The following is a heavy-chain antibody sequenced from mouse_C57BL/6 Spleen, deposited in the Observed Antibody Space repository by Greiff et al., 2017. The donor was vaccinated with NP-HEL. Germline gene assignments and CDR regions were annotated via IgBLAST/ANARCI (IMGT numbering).Heavy chain of an antibody. CDR1: GYTFTSYW. CDR2: IDPSDSYT. J-gene: IGHJ1*03. V-gene: IGHV1-59*01. Sequence: QVQLQQPGAELVRPGTSVKLSCKASGYTFTSYWMPWVKQRPGQGLEWIGVIDPSDSYTNYNQKFKGKATLTVDTSSSTAYMQLSSLTSEDSAVYYCAEGIRRDFDVWGTGTTVTVSS. CDR3: AEGIRRDFDV. D-gene: IGHD2-12*01.